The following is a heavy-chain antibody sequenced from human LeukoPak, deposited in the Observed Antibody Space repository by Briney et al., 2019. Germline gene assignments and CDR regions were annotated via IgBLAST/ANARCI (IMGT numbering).Heavy chain of an antibody. CDR2: IKSETDGGTT. CDR1: GFTFRSAW. Sequence: KPGESLRLSCGASGFTFRSAWMSWVRQAPGKGLESVGRIKSETDGGTTEYAAPVKGRFAISRDDSKDTLYLQMNSLKTEDTAVYYCIADLPSPRGYDYPFDDWGQGTLVTVSS. V-gene: IGHV3-15*01. D-gene: IGHD5-12*01. CDR3: IADLPSPRGYDYPFDD. J-gene: IGHJ4*02.